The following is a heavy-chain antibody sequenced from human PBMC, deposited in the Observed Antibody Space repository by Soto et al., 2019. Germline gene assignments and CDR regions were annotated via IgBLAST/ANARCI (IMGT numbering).Heavy chain of an antibody. CDR2: ISSSSSYI. J-gene: IGHJ4*02. CDR3: ARGRQLVRYYFDY. V-gene: IGHV3-21*01. D-gene: IGHD6-6*01. CDR1: GFTFSSYS. Sequence: GGSLRLSCAASGFTFSSYSMNWVRQAPGKGLEWVSSISSSSSYIYYADSVKGRFTISRDNAKNSLYLQMNSLRAEDTAVYYCARGRQLVRYYFDYWGQGTLVTVSS.